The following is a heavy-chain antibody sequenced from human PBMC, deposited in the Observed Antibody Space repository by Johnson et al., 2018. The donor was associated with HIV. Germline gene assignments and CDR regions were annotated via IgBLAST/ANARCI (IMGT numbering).Heavy chain of an antibody. CDR2: ISSSGSTI. J-gene: IGHJ3*02. Sequence: QVQLVESGGGLVQPGRSLRLSCAASGFTFSDFYMSWIRQAPGKGLEWVSYISSSGSTIYSADSVKGRFTISRDNAKNSLYLQMNSLRAEDTAVYYCARDSRISLIVVVSRGGFDIWGQGTMVTVSS. D-gene: IGHD3-22*01. V-gene: IGHV3-11*04. CDR1: GFTFSDFY. CDR3: ARDSRISLIVVVSRGGFDI.